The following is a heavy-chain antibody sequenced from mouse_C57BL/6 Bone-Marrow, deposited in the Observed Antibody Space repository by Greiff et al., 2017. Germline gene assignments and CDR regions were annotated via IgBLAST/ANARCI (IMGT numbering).Heavy chain of an antibody. D-gene: IGHD2-4*01. J-gene: IGHJ1*03. CDR3: ARDDYDDFHWYFDV. Sequence: QVQLQQPGAELVMPGASVKLSCKASGYTFTSYWMHWVKQRPGQGLEWIGEIDPSDSYTNYNQKFKGKSTLTVDKSSSTAYMQLSSLTSEDSAVYYCARDDYDDFHWYFDVWGTGTTVTVSS. V-gene: IGHV1-69*01. CDR2: IDPSDSYT. CDR1: GYTFTSYW.